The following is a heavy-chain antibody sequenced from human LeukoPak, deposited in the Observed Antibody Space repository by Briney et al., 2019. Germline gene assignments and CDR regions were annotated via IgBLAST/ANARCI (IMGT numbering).Heavy chain of an antibody. CDR2: ISSSGSTI. CDR3: ARDCTSTVCHDY. V-gene: IGHV3-11*01. CDR1: GFTFSDYY. J-gene: IGHJ4*02. D-gene: IGHD2-2*01. Sequence: GGSLRLSCAASGFTFSDYYMSWIRQAPGKGLEWVSYISSSGSTIYYADSVKGRFTISRDNAKNPLYLQMNSLRAEDTAVYYCARDCTSTVCHDYWGQGTLVTVSS.